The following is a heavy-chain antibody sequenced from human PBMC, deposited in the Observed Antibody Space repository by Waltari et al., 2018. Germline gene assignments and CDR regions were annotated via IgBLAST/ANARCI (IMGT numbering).Heavy chain of an antibody. Sequence: EGQLVESGGGLVKPGGSLRLPCAASGLSFGTYNMNWVRQAPGKGLEWVSYISSSSAYKYYADSVKGRFAISRDNAKNLLFLQMNSLRADDTAVYYCVRENCSVTSCFKHFDYWGRGILVTVSS. J-gene: IGHJ4*02. D-gene: IGHD2-2*01. CDR3: VRENCSVTSCFKHFDY. V-gene: IGHV3-21*01. CDR1: GLSFGTYN. CDR2: ISSSSAYK.